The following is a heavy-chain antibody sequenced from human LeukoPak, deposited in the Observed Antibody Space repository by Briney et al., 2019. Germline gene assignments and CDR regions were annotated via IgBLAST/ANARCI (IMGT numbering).Heavy chain of an antibody. CDR3: ARGFPNAPLDY. CDR1: GGSISSGGYY. J-gene: IGHJ4*02. Sequence: PSQTLSLTCTVSGGSISSGGYYWSWIRQPPGKGLEWIGYIYYSGSTYYNPSLKSRVNLSVDPPKNQFSLKLSSVTAADTAAYYCARGFPNAPLDYWGQGTLVTVSS. CDR2: IYYSGST. V-gene: IGHV4-31*03. D-gene: IGHD1-1*01.